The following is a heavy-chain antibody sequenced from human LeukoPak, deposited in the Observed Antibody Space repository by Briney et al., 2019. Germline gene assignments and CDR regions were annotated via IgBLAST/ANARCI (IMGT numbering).Heavy chain of an antibody. D-gene: IGHD6-19*01. CDR1: GFTFSGSA. CDR3: TRLGSSGWYNWFDP. Sequence: PGGSLRLSCAASGFTFSGSAMHWVRQACGKGLEWVGRIRSKANSYATAYAASVKGRFTISRDDSKNTAYLQMNSLKTEDTALYYCTRLGSSGWYNWFDPWGQGTLVTVSS. V-gene: IGHV3-73*01. J-gene: IGHJ5*02. CDR2: IRSKANSYAT.